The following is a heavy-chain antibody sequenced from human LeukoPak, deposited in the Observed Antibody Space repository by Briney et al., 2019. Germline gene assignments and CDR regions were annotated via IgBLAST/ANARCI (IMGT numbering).Heavy chain of an antibody. CDR1: GDSISSYY. Sequence: SETLSLTCTVSGDSISSYYWSWLRQPAGKGLEWLGRIYTSGSTNFNPSLKSRVTMSVDTSKNQFSLKLSSVTAADTAVYYCARDAIVVVPAADYYYYMDVWGKGTTVTVSS. CDR3: ARDAIVVVPAADYYYYMDV. CDR2: IYTSGST. V-gene: IGHV4-4*07. D-gene: IGHD2-2*01. J-gene: IGHJ6*03.